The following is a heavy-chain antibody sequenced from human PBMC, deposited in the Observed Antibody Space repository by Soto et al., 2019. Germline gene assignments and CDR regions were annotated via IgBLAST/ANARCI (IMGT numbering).Heavy chain of an antibody. Sequence: SETLSLTCTVSGGSISSYYWSWIRQPPGKGLEWIGYIYYSGSTNYNPSLKSRVTISVDTSKNQFSLKLSSVTAADTAVYYCARDRWFDPWGQGTLVTVSS. CDR2: IYYSGST. CDR1: GGSISSYY. CDR3: ARDRWFDP. V-gene: IGHV4-59*01. J-gene: IGHJ5*02.